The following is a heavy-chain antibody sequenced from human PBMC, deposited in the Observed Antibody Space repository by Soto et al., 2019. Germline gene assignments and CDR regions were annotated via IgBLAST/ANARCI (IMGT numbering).Heavy chain of an antibody. CDR2: IKQDESVK. Sequence: EVQLVESGGGLVQPGGSLRISCKGSGFSFSSYWMSWVRQAPGKGLEWVASIKQDESVKYYVDSVKVRFTISRDNVDDLVFLHMYRLSVEDTAVYFCVRDVRFDHVNWGQGTLVIFS. J-gene: IGHJ4*02. V-gene: IGHV3-7*01. CDR1: GFSFSSYW. CDR3: VRDVRFDHVN. D-gene: IGHD3-10*01.